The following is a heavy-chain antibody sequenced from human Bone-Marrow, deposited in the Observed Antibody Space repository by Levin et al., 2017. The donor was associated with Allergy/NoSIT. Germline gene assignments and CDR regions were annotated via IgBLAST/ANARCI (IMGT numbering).Heavy chain of an antibody. CDR2: INPSGGST. D-gene: IGHD2-15*01. Sequence: ASVKVSCKASGYTFTSYYMHWVRQAPGQGLEWMGIINPSGGSTSYAQKFQGRVTMTRDTSTSTVYMELSSLRSEDTAVYYCARGFSSHCSGGSCPFDYWGQGTLVTVSS. CDR1: GYTFTSYY. V-gene: IGHV1-46*01. CDR3: ARGFSSHCSGGSCPFDY. J-gene: IGHJ4*02.